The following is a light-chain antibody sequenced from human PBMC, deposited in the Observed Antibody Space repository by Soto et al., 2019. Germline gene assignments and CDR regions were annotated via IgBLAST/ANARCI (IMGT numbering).Light chain of an antibody. Sequence: DIVMTQSPDSLAVSLGERATINCKSSQSVLYSSNNKNYLAWYQQKPGQPPNLLIYWASTRESGVPDRFSGGGSGTDFTLTISSLQAEDVAVYYCQQYHTTPYTFGQGTKLEIK. V-gene: IGKV4-1*01. CDR2: WAS. CDR1: QSVLYSSNNKNY. CDR3: QQYHTTPYT. J-gene: IGKJ2*01.